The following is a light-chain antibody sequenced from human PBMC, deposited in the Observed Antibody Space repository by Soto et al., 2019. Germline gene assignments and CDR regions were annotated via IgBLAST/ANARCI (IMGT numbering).Light chain of an antibody. CDR1: QSLLHSNGYNY. Sequence: EIVMTQSPLSLPVTPGEPASISCRSSQSLLHSNGYNYLDWYLQKPGQSPQLLIYLGSNRASGVPDRFSGSGSGTDITLKISRVEAEDVGVYYCMQALQTPRTFGQGTKLEIK. J-gene: IGKJ2*01. CDR3: MQALQTPRT. CDR2: LGS. V-gene: IGKV2-28*01.